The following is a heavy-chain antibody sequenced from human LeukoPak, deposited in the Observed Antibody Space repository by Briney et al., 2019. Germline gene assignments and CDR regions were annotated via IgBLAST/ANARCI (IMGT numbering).Heavy chain of an antibody. J-gene: IGHJ6*03. CDR2: INHSGST. CDR1: GGSFNGYY. V-gene: IGHV4-34*01. D-gene: IGHD2-2*02. CDR3: ARRGPAAIDYYYYMDV. Sequence: SETLSLTCAVYGGSFNGYYWNWIRQPPGKGLEWIGEINHSGSTNYNPSLKSRVTISVDTSKNQFSLKLSSVTAADTAVYYCARRGPAAIDYYYYMDVWGKGTTVTVSS.